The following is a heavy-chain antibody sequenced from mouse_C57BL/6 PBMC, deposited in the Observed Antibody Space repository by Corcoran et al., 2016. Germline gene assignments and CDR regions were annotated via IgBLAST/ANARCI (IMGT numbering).Heavy chain of an antibody. CDR1: GYTFISYG. V-gene: IGHV1-81*01. Sequence: QVQLQQSGAELARPGASVKLSCKASGYTFISYGISWVKQRTGQGLEWIGENYPTSGNTYYNEKFKGKATLTADKSSSTAYMELRSLTSEDSAVYFCARRLPYVMDYWGQGTSVTVSS. CDR3: ARRLPYVMDY. CDR2: NYPTSGNT. D-gene: IGHD6-1*01. J-gene: IGHJ4*01.